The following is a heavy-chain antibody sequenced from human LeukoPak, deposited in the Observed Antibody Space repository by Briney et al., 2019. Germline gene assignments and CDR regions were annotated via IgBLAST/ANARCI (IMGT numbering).Heavy chain of an antibody. J-gene: IGHJ4*02. CDR3: AREAAGGYSYGLRDY. Sequence: GGSLRLSCAASGFTFSSYEMNWVRQAPGKGLEWVSYISSGGSTIDYADSVKGRFTISRDNAKNSLYLQMNSLRAEDTAVYYCAREAAGGYSYGLRDYWGQGTLVTVSS. CDR2: ISSGGSTI. CDR1: GFTFSSYE. D-gene: IGHD5-18*01. V-gene: IGHV3-48*03.